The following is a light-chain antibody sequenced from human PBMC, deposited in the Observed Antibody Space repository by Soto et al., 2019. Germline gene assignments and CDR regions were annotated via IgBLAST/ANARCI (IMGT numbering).Light chain of an antibody. CDR1: SSDVGGYNY. J-gene: IGLJ1*01. V-gene: IGLV2-14*01. Sequence: QSALTQPASVSGSPGQSSTISCTGTSSDVGGYNYVSWYQQHPGKAPKLMIYDGSNRPSGVSNRFSGSKSGNTASLTISGLQAEDEADYYCSSYTSSSTLVVFGTGTKLTVL. CDR3: SSYTSSSTLVV. CDR2: DGS.